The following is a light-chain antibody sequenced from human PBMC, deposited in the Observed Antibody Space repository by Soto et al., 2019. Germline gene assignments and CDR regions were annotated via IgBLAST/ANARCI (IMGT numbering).Light chain of an antibody. CDR2: GAS. J-gene: IGKJ5*01. CDR3: QQYGSSTLT. Sequence: EIAMTQSPATLSSSPGERATLSCRASQNILRNLAWYQQKPGQAPRLLIYGASTRATGIPARFSGSGSGTEFTLTISRLENEDFAVYYCQQYGSSTLTFGQGTRLEIK. V-gene: IGKV3-15*01. CDR1: QNILRN.